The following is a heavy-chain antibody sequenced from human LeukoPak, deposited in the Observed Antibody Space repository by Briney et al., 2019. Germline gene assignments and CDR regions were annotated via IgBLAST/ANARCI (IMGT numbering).Heavy chain of an antibody. J-gene: IGHJ4*02. CDR3: ARGFGSYSSFDY. CDR2: IISIFGTA. Sequence: ASVKVSCKASGGTFSSYAISWVRQAPGQGLEWMGGIISIFGTANYAQKFQGRVTITTDESTSTAYMELSSLRSEDTAVYYCARGFGSYSSFDYWGQGTLATVSS. D-gene: IGHD1-26*01. V-gene: IGHV1-69*05. CDR1: GGTFSSYA.